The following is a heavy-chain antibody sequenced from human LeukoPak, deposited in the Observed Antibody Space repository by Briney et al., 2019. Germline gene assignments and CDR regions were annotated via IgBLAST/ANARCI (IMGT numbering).Heavy chain of an antibody. V-gene: IGHV3-30*18. Sequence: GRSLRLSCAASGFTFSSYGMHWVRQAPGKGLEWVAVISYDGSNKYYADSVKGRFTISRDNSKNTLYLQMNSLRAEDTAVYYCAKGDATVTDYWGQGTLVTVSS. CDR2: ISYDGSNK. J-gene: IGHJ4*02. CDR3: AKGDATVTDY. D-gene: IGHD4-17*01. CDR1: GFTFSSYG.